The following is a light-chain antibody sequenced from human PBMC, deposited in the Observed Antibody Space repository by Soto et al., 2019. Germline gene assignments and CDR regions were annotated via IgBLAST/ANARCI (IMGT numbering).Light chain of an antibody. Sequence: ETVLTQTPSFLWLPRVVRAPLSRVASQSVSSNLAWYQQKPGQAPRLLIYGASTRATGIQARFSGGGSGTDFTLTFSSLEPEDLAVYYCNLYAMSPGTVGEGTKVDIK. V-gene: IGKV3-20*01. CDR1: QSVSSN. CDR2: GAS. J-gene: IGKJ2*01. CDR3: NLYAMSPGT.